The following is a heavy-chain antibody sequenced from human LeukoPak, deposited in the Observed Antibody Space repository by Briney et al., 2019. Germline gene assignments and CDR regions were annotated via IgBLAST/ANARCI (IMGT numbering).Heavy chain of an antibody. CDR3: AKDISPSLIRAGSNFQH. Sequence: PGRSLRLSCAASGFTFDDYAMHWVRQAPGKGLEWASGISWSSGSIGYADSVKGRFTISRDNAKNSLFLQVNSLRAEDTALYYCAKDISPSLIRAGSNFQHWGQGTLVTVSS. J-gene: IGHJ1*01. D-gene: IGHD3-22*01. V-gene: IGHV3-9*01. CDR1: GFTFDDYA. CDR2: ISWSSGSI.